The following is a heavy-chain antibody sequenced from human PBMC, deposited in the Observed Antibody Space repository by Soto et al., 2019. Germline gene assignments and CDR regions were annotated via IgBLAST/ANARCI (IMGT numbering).Heavy chain of an antibody. J-gene: IGHJ4*02. CDR2: KNEAGSEK. V-gene: IGHV3-7*03. CDR3: ARTGRPQSSYYFDY. D-gene: IGHD3-16*01. Sequence: GGSLRLSCAASRFRFSLFWMSWVRQTPGKGLEWVANKNEAGSEKFFADSEKGRFTISTDKAKNSLTLQMNSLTADDPAVYYCARTGRPQSSYYFDYWGQGTLVTVSS. CDR1: RFRFSLFW.